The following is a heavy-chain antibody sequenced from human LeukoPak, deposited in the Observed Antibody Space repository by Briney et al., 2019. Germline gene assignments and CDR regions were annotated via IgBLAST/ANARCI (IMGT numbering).Heavy chain of an antibody. Sequence: SETLSLTCTVSGGSISSSSYYWGWLRQPPGKGLEWLGSIYYSGSNYYNPSLKSRVTISVDTSKNQFSLKLSSVTAADTAVYYCARRPITMVRGVPNWFDPWGQGTLVTVSS. V-gene: IGHV4-39*01. CDR1: GGSISSSSYY. CDR3: ARRPITMVRGVPNWFDP. D-gene: IGHD3-10*01. J-gene: IGHJ5*02. CDR2: IYYSGSN.